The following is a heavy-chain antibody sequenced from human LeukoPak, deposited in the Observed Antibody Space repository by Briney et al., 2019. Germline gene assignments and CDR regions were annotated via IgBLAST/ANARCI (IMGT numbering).Heavy chain of an antibody. Sequence: SQTLSLTCTVSGGSISSGGYYWSWIRQHPGKGLEWIGYIYYSGSTYYNPSLKSRVTISVDTSKNQFSLKLSSVTAADTAVYYCARELPVGSSWYFDYWGQGTLVTVSS. CDR1: GGSISSGGYY. CDR3: ARELPVGSSWYFDY. CDR2: IYYSGST. J-gene: IGHJ4*02. V-gene: IGHV4-31*03. D-gene: IGHD6-13*01.